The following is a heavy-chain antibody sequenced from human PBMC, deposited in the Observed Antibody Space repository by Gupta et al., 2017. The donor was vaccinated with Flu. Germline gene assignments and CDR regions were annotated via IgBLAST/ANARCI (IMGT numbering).Heavy chain of an antibody. CDR1: GYTFTSYA. D-gene: IGHD6-13*01. J-gene: IGHJ6*02. V-gene: IGHV7-4-1*01. Sequence: QVQLVQSGSELKKPGASVKVSCKASGYTFTSYAMNWVRQAPGQGLEWMGWINTNTGNPTYAQGFTGRFVFSLDTSVSTAYLQICSLKAEDTAVYYCARDLSYSSSWYMGYYYYGMDVWGQGTTVTVSS. CDR3: ARDLSYSSSWYMGYYYYGMDV. CDR2: INTNTGNP.